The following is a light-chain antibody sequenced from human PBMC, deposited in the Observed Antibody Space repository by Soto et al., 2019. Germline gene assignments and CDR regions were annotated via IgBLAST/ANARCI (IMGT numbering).Light chain of an antibody. CDR3: PQRSNWQLHMYT. J-gene: IGKJ2*01. CDR1: QSVSSY. Sequence: EIVLTQSPATLSLSPGERATLSCRASQSVSSYLAWYQQKPGQAPRLIIYDASNRATGIPSRFSGSGSGTDFTHTISSLEPEDFAVYYSPQRSNWQLHMYTFGQGHKLEIK. CDR2: DAS. V-gene: IGKV3-11*01.